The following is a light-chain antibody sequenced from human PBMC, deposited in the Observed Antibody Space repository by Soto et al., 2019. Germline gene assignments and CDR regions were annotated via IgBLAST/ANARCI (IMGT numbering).Light chain of an antibody. CDR2: EVS. CDR1: SDDVGGYNY. V-gene: IGLV2-14*01. CDR3: SSYTSSYTRV. J-gene: IGLJ1*01. Sequence: QSALSQPASVSGSPGQSITISCTGASDDVGGYNYVSWYQQHSGKAPKLIIYEVSNRPSGVSHRFSGSKSGKTASLTISGLQADDEADFYCSSYTSSYTRVFGTGTKVTVL.